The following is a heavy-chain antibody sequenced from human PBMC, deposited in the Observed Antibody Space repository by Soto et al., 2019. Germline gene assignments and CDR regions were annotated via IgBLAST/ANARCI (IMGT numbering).Heavy chain of an antibody. CDR1: GGSISSGGYY. D-gene: IGHD1-1*01. CDR2: IYYSGST. V-gene: IGHV4-31*03. J-gene: IGHJ6*02. CDR3: ARDKGSTPRGYYYGMDV. Sequence: QVQLQESGPGLVKPSQTLSLTCTVSGGSISSGGYYWSWIRQHPGKGLEWIGYIYYSGSTYYNPSLKSRVTISEDTSKNQFSLKLSSVTAADTAVYYCARDKGSTPRGYYYGMDVWGQGTTVTVSS.